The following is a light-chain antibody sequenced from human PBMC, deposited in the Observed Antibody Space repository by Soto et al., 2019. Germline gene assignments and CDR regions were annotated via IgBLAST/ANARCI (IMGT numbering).Light chain of an antibody. CDR2: EVT. CDR1: SSDIGDYNY. CDR3: CSYAGSYTFYV. Sequence: QSVLTQPPSASGSPGQSVTFSCTGTSSDIGDYNYVSWYQQHPGKAPKLMIYEVTKRPSGVPDRFSGSKSGNTASLTVSGLQADDEADYYCCSYAGSYTFYVFGTGTKVTVL. V-gene: IGLV2-8*01. J-gene: IGLJ1*01.